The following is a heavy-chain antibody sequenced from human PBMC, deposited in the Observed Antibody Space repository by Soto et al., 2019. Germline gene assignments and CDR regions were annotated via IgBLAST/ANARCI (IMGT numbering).Heavy chain of an antibody. J-gene: IGHJ6*02. V-gene: IGHV1-18*04. CDR2: ISAYNGNT. D-gene: IGHD2-2*01. CDR3: ARDYHIVVVPGYYYYYGMDV. CDR1: GYTFTSYG. Sequence: ASVKVSCKASGYTFTSYGISWVRQAPGQGLEWMGWISAYNGNTNYAQKLQGGVTMTTDTSTSTAYMELRSLRSDDTAVYYCARDYHIVVVPGYYYYYGMDVWGQGTTVTVSS.